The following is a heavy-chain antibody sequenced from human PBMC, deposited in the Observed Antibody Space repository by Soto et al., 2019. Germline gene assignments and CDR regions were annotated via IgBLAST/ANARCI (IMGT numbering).Heavy chain of an antibody. Sequence: GGSLRLSCAASGFAFSSFGMHWVRQAPGKGLEWVALISYDGSNTYYADSVKGRFTISRDNSKNTLYVQMNSLRADDTAVYYRAKGVYSTDYYGMDVWGQGTTVTVSS. CDR1: GFAFSSFG. D-gene: IGHD6-13*01. V-gene: IGHV3-30*18. J-gene: IGHJ6*02. CDR3: AKGVYSTDYYGMDV. CDR2: ISYDGSNT.